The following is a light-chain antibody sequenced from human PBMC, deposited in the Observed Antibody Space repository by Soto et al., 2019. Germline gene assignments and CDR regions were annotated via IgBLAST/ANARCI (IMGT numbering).Light chain of an antibody. V-gene: IGKV1-39*01. CDR3: QQSYNMPSWA. Sequence: DIQMTQSPSSLSASVGDRVSMSCRASQSIGTYLNWYQQTPGKAPKVVIYGASFLQSGVPSRFSGSGSGTEFTLTINNLQPEDFATYYCQQSYNMPSWAFGQGTKVDIK. CDR2: GAS. CDR1: QSIGTY. J-gene: IGKJ1*01.